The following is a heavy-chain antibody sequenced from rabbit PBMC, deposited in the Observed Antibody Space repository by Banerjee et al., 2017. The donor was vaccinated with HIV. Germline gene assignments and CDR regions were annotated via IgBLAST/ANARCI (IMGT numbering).Heavy chain of an antibody. CDR2: FYDGSSGGP. CDR1: GFSFSDYW. Sequence: EQLEESGGGLVQPEGSLTLSCKASGFSFSDYWMCWVRQAPGKGLEWIACFYDGSSGGPYYATWAKSRFTVSRTSSTTVTLQMTSLTAADTATYFCVRGGSTSGWSTDLWGPGTLVTVS. J-gene: IGHJ4*01. D-gene: IGHD4-1*01. CDR3: VRGGSTSGWSTDL. V-gene: IGHV1S45*01.